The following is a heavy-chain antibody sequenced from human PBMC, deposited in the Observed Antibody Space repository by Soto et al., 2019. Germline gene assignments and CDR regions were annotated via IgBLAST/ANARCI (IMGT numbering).Heavy chain of an antibody. J-gene: IGHJ4*02. CDR3: ARGSMITFGGVLLDY. CDR2: IGGSGDFI. V-gene: IGHV3-21*01. Sequence: GGSLRLSCVGSGFTFSNYAMNWVRQAPGKGLDWASVIGGSGDFIYYADSVNGRFTISRDNAKNSLYLQMNSLRAEDTAVYYCARGSMITFGGVLLDYWGQGPLVTVSS. CDR1: GFTFSNYA. D-gene: IGHD3-16*01.